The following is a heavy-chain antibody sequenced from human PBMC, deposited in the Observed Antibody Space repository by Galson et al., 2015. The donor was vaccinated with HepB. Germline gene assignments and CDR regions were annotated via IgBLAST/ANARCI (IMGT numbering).Heavy chain of an antibody. CDR1: GFTFSNYA. Sequence: SLRLSCAASGFTFSNYAMSWVRQAPGKGLEWVSVVTGSGGSTYYADSVKGRFTISRDNSKNTLYLQMNSLRAEDTAVYYCAKDRGSSGAFDIWGQGTMVTVSS. CDR2: VTGSGGST. V-gene: IGHV3-23*01. D-gene: IGHD1-14*01. CDR3: AKDRGSSGAFDI. J-gene: IGHJ3*02.